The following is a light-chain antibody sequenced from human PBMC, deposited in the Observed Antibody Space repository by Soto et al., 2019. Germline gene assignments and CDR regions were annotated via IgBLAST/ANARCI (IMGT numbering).Light chain of an antibody. CDR2: STS. CDR1: QSITSY. J-gene: IGKJ3*01. CDR3: QQSYPPPFT. Sequence: DIQMTQSPSSLSASVGDEVTITCRASQSITSYLNWYQQKSGKAPRLLIYSTSSLQSGVPSRFSGSGSRTHFSLTISMLHPENFATYLCQQSYPPPFTFGPGTKLHIQ. V-gene: IGKV1-39*01.